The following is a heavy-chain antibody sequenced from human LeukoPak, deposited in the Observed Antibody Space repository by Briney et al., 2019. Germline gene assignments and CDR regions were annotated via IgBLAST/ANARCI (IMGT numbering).Heavy chain of an antibody. V-gene: IGHV3-30*18. D-gene: IGHD1-26*01. CDR2: ISYDGSNK. J-gene: IGHJ4*02. CDR1: GFTFSNYG. Sequence: GGSLRLSCAVSGFTFSNYGMHWVRQAPGKGLEWVSVISYDGSNKYYADSVKGRFTISRDNSKNTLYLQMNSLRAEDTAMYYCAKNSGSTALWGQGTLVTVSS. CDR3: AKNSGSTAL.